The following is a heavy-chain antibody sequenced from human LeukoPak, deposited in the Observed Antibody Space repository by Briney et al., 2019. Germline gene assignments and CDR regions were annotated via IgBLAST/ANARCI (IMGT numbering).Heavy chain of an antibody. Sequence: GGSLRLSCAASGFTFSSYAMRWVRQAPGKGLEWVAVISYDGSNKYYADSVKGRFTISRDNSKNTLYLQMNSLRAEDTAVYYCARDSYYDSSGYYCYWGQGTLVTVSS. J-gene: IGHJ4*02. CDR1: GFTFSSYA. CDR3: ARDSYYDSSGYYCY. V-gene: IGHV3-30-3*01. D-gene: IGHD3-22*01. CDR2: ISYDGSNK.